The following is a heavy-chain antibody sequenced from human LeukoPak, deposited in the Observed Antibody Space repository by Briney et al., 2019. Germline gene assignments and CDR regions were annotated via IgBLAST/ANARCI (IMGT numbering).Heavy chain of an antibody. J-gene: IGHJ4*02. V-gene: IGHV1-46*01. D-gene: IGHD2-2*01. Sequence: ASVKVSCKASGYTFTSYYMHWVRQAPGQGLEWMGIINPSGGSTSYVQKFQGRVTMTRDTSTSTAYMELSSLRSEDTAVYYCARGGTPVPAATYFDYWGRGTLVTVSS. CDR1: GYTFTSYY. CDR3: ARGGTPVPAATYFDY. CDR2: INPSGGST.